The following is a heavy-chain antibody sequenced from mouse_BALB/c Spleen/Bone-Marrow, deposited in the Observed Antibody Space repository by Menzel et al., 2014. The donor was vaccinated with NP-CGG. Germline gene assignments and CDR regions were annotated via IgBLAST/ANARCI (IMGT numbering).Heavy chain of an antibody. CDR3: ARYDGYSDNAMDY. CDR2: IRNRANGYTT. J-gene: IGHJ4*01. CDR1: GFTFTDYY. D-gene: IGHD2-3*01. Sequence: DVKLQESGGGLVQPGGSLRLSCATSGFTFTDYYMNWVRQPPGKALEWLGFIRNRANGYTTEFSASVKGRFTISRDNSQSILYLQINTLRAEDSATYYCARYDGYSDNAMDYWGQGTPVTVSS. V-gene: IGHV7-3*02.